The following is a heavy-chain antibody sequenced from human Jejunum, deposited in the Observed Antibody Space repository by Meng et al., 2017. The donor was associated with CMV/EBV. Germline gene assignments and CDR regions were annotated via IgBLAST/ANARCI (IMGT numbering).Heavy chain of an antibody. CDR2: INPNSGGA. D-gene: IGHD3-16*01. J-gene: IGHJ2*01. CDR1: AYTFAGYY. CDR3: AREGLVGDLRYFDI. Sequence: QVQLVQSGAEVKKPGXSVKVSCKASAYTFAGYYMHWVRQAPGQGLEWMGRINPNSGGANYAQKFQGRVTMTRDTSISTAYMELSRLRSDDTAVYYCAREGLVGDLRYFDIWGRGTLVTVSS. V-gene: IGHV1-2*06.